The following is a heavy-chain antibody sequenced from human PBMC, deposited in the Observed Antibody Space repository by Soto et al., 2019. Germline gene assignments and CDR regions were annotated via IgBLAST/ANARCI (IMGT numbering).Heavy chain of an antibody. V-gene: IGHV4-30-4*01. CDR3: ARGRYCLTGRCFPNWFDS. CDR1: GDSISTVDYF. Sequence: LSLTCSVSGDSISTVDYFWAWIRQPPGQALEYIGYIYKSTTTYYNPSFESRVAISLDTSKSRFSLTVTSVTAADTAVYFCARGRYCLTGRCFPNWFDSWGQGTLVTVSS. D-gene: IGHD2-15*01. J-gene: IGHJ5*01. CDR2: IYKSTTT.